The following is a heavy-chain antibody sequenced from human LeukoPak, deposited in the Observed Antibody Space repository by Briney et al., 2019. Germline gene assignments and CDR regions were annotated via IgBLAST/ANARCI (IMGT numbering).Heavy chain of an antibody. CDR1: GFTFSSHG. Sequence: PGGSLRLSCAASGFTFSSHGMHWVRQAPGKGLEWVAVISYDGSNKYYADSVKGRFTISRDNSKNTLYLQMNSLRAEDTAVYYCAREGFDWLLYSYYYCYGMDVWGQGTTVTVSS. CDR2: ISYDGSNK. J-gene: IGHJ6*02. D-gene: IGHD3-9*01. V-gene: IGHV3-30*03. CDR3: AREGFDWLLYSYYYCYGMDV.